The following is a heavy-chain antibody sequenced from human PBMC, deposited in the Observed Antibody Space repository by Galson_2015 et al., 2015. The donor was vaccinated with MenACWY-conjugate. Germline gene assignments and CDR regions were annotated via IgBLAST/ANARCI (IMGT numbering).Heavy chain of an antibody. V-gene: IGHV1-18*01. CDR1: GYTFNAYD. J-gene: IGHJ4*02. Sequence: SVKVSCKASGYTFNAYDIGWVRQAPGQGLEWMGWITGDNGNTNYAQKLQGRITMTTDTSTSTAYMELRSLTSDDTAVYYCAKYKKWNGKETFDYWGQGTLVTVSS. CDR2: ITGDNGNT. CDR3: AKYKKWNGKETFDY. D-gene: IGHD1-1*01.